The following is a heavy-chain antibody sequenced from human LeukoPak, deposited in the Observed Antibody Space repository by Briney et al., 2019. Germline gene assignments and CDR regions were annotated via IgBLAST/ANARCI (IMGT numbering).Heavy chain of an antibody. CDR1: GFTFGDYA. CDR3: TRVLDSSSWGY. Sequence: GGSLRLSCTASGFTFGDYAMSWFRQAPGKGLEWVGFIRSKAYGGTTEYAASVKGRFTISRDDSKSIAYMQMNSVKTEDTAVYYCTRVLDSSSWGYWGQGTLVTVSS. J-gene: IGHJ4*02. D-gene: IGHD6-13*01. CDR2: IRSKAYGGTT. V-gene: IGHV3-49*03.